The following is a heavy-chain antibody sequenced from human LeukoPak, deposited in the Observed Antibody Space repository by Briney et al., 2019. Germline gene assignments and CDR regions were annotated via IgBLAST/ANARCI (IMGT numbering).Heavy chain of an antibody. CDR2: ISWNSGSI. CDR1: GFTFDDYG. Sequence: GGSLRLSCAASGFTFDDYGMSWVRQAPGKGLEWVSGISWNSGSIVYADSVKGRFTISRDNAKNSLYLQMNSLRAEDMALYYCAKGSPYYYDSSGQFDYWGQGTLVTVSS. V-gene: IGHV3-9*03. D-gene: IGHD3-22*01. J-gene: IGHJ4*02. CDR3: AKGSPYYYDSSGQFDY.